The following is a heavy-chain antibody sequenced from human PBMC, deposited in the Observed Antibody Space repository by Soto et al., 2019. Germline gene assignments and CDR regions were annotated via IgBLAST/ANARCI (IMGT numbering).Heavy chain of an antibody. J-gene: IGHJ6*01. CDR3: AAALPFLNYDFWSGYPKGMHV. V-gene: IGHV1-58*01. CDR2: IVVGSGNT. CDR1: GFTFTSSG. D-gene: IGHD3-3*01. Sequence: SVKVSGKASGFTFTSSGVQWVRQARGQRLEWIGWIVVGSGNTNYAQKFQERVTITRGMSTSTAYMELSSLRSEDTAVYYCAAALPFLNYDFWSGYPKGMHVWGQGSTVTVS.